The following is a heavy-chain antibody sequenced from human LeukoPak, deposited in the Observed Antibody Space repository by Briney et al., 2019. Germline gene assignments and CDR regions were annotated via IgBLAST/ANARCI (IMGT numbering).Heavy chain of an antibody. CDR2: IFHSGTT. V-gene: IGHV4-59*01. Sequence: ASDTLSLTCNVSGGSINSYYWRWIRQPPGQGLEWIGYIFHSGTTNHNPPLKSRVTILVDQSKNQFSLKLSSVTAADTAVYYCAGDRYIFAGTDAYYYMDVWGKGTTVTISS. CDR1: GGSINSYY. CDR3: AGDRYIFAGTDAYYYMDV. D-gene: IGHD3-16*02. J-gene: IGHJ6*03.